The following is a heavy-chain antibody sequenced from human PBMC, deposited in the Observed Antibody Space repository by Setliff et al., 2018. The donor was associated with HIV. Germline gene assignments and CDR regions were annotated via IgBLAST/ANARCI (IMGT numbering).Heavy chain of an antibody. CDR1: GGSISISD. V-gene: IGHV4-4*07. CDR2: IYTSGST. Sequence: SETLSLTCTVSGGSISISDWSWIRQPAGKGLEWIGRIYTSGSTNYNPSLKSRVTISVDTPKNQFSLKLSSVTAADTAVYYCARAASIAVAGDHWGQGTLVTVSS. CDR3: ARAASIAVAGDH. D-gene: IGHD6-19*01. J-gene: IGHJ4*02.